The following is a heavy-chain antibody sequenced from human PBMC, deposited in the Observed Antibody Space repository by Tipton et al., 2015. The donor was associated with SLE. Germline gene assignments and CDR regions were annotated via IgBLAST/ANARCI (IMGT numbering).Heavy chain of an antibody. V-gene: IGHV4-59*01. CDR3: ARGRVVHQWFGYYYMDV. CDR2: IDYSGSP. J-gene: IGHJ6*03. CDR1: GGSIGSFY. Sequence: TLSLTCTVSGGSIGSFYWSWIRQPPGKGLEWIGNIDYSGSPNYNPSLNGRVTISVDTSKNQFSLKLTPVTAADTAVYYCARGRVVHQWFGYYYMDVWGKGTTVTVSS. D-gene: IGHD3-10*01.